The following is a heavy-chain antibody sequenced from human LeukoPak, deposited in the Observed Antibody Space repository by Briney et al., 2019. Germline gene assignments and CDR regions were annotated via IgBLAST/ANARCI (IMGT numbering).Heavy chain of an antibody. CDR3: ARALHCSGGSCYSGLGY. CDR1: GGSISSYY. Sequence: SETLSLTCTVSGGSISSYYWSWIRQPAGKGLEWIGRIYTSGSTNYHPSLKSRVAMSVDTSKNQFSLKLSSVTAADTAVYYCARALHCSGGSCYSGLGYWGQGTLVTVSS. D-gene: IGHD2-15*01. V-gene: IGHV4-4*07. J-gene: IGHJ4*02. CDR2: IYTSGST.